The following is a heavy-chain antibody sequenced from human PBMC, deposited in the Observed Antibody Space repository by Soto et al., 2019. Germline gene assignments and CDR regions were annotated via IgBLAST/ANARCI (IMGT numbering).Heavy chain of an antibody. CDR1: GYTFTSYG. D-gene: IGHD6-13*01. Sequence: GASVKVSCKASGYTFTSYGISWVRQAPGQGLAWMGWISAYNGNTNYAQKLQGRVTMTTDTSTSTAYMELRSLRSDDTAVYYCARDQGSSSLKNNWFDPWGQGTLVTVSS. CDR3: ARDQGSSSLKNNWFDP. CDR2: ISAYNGNT. J-gene: IGHJ5*02. V-gene: IGHV1-18*04.